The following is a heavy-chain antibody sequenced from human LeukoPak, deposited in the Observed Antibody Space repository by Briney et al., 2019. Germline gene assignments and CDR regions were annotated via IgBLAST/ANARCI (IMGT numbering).Heavy chain of an antibody. Sequence: PGGSLRLSCAASGFTFSNAWMSWVRQAPGKGLEWVGRIKSKTDGGTTDYAAPVKGRFTISRDDSKNTLYLQMNSLKTEDTAVYYCTTDVSVVVDEWFDPWGQGTLVTVSS. D-gene: IGHD2-15*01. J-gene: IGHJ5*02. CDR2: IKSKTDGGTT. CDR1: GFTFSNAW. V-gene: IGHV3-15*01. CDR3: TTDVSVVVDEWFDP.